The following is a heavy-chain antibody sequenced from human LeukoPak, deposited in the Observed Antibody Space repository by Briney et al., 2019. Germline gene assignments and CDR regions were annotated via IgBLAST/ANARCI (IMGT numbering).Heavy chain of an antibody. D-gene: IGHD6-19*01. CDR3: ARGLPFPRLAEFEY. V-gene: IGHV4-34*01. CDR1: GGSFSGYY. J-gene: IGHJ4*02. CDR2: INHSGST. Sequence: SETLSLTCAVYGGSFSGYYWTWICQPPGEGLEWIGEINHSGSTNYNPSLKSRVTISVDTSKNQFSLKLSSVTAADTAVYYCARGLPFPRLAEFEYWGQGTLVTVSS.